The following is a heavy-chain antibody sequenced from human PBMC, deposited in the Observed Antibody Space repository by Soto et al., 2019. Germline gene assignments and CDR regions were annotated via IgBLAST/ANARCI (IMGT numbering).Heavy chain of an antibody. J-gene: IGHJ3*02. CDR3: ARVRGGDLKAFDI. Sequence: EVQLVESGGGLVKPGGSLRLSCAASGFTFSTYSMNWVRQAPGKGLEWVSSISSSSSYIYYADSVKGRFTISRDKSKNSLYLQMNSSRAEDTAVYYCARVRGGDLKAFDIWGQGTMVTVSS. V-gene: IGHV3-21*01. CDR2: ISSSSSYI. D-gene: IGHD3-10*01. CDR1: GFTFSTYS.